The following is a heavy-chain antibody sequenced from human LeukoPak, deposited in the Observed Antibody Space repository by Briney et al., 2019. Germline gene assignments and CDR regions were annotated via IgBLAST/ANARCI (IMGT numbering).Heavy chain of an antibody. D-gene: IGHD3-22*01. Sequence: GGSLRLSCAASGFTFSSYWMHWVRQAPGKGLVWVSRIKSDGSTNYADSVKGRFTISRDNAKNTVSLQMNSLRAEDTGVYYCARAPSEIGGYYPEYFRHWGQGTLVTVFS. CDR3: ARAPSEIGGYYPEYFRH. CDR1: GFTFSSYW. J-gene: IGHJ1*01. CDR2: IKSDGST. V-gene: IGHV3-74*01.